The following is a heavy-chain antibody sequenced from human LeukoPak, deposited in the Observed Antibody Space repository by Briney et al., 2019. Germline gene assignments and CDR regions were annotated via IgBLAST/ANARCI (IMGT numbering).Heavy chain of an antibody. CDR1: GFTFRSYS. Sequence: GGSLRLSCAASGFTFRSYSMNWVRQAPGKGLEWVAVISYDGSNKYYADSVKGRFTISRDNSKNTLYLQMNSLRAEDTAVYYCARDYYDSSGGDAFDIWGQGTMVTVSS. CDR2: ISYDGSNK. J-gene: IGHJ3*02. D-gene: IGHD3-22*01. CDR3: ARDYYDSSGGDAFDI. V-gene: IGHV3-30*03.